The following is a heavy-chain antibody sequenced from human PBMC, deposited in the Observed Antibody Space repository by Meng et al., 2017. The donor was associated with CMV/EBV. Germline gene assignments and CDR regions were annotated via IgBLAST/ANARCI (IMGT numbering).Heavy chain of an antibody. CDR3: ACWYYYDSSGYQDY. CDR1: GWFISSGSYY. V-gene: IGHV4-61*02. CDR2: IYTSGST. Sequence: VPLPGAGPRLVKPSPTLAPTCTCLGWFISSGSYYWSWIRQPAGKGLEWIGRIYTSGSTNYNPSLKSRVTISVDTSKNQFSLKLSSVTAADTAVYYCACWYYYDSSGYQDYWGQGTLVTVSS. D-gene: IGHD3-22*01. J-gene: IGHJ4*02.